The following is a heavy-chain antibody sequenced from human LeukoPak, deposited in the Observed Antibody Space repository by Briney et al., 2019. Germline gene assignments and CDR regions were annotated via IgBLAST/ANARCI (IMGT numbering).Heavy chain of an antibody. D-gene: IGHD3-9*01. V-gene: IGHV4-39*01. CDR3: ARHPANYDILTGYFFGHRWFDP. Sequence: SETLSLTCAVSGASITSSNYYWGWVRQSPGKGLEWIGNVYSSGNTYYNASLKSRVTISVDTSKNQFSLKLSSVTAADTAVYYCARHPANYDILTGYFFGHRWFDPWGQGTLVTVSS. CDR2: VYSSGNT. CDR1: GASITSSNYY. J-gene: IGHJ5*02.